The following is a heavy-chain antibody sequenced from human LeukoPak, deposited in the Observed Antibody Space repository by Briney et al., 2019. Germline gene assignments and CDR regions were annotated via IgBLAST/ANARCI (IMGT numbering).Heavy chain of an antibody. D-gene: IGHD2-15*01. CDR3: TRDHCRGDNCPSFDY. V-gene: IGHV1-18*04. CDR1: GYTFTSFG. Sequence: GASVKVSCKPSGYTFTSFGISWVRQAPGQGLEWMGRIGAYNGDTSYAQKFQGRVTMTTDTSTSTAYMDLRSLSSDDTAVYYCTRDHCRGDNCPSFDYWGQGTLVTVSS. CDR2: IGAYNGDT. J-gene: IGHJ4*02.